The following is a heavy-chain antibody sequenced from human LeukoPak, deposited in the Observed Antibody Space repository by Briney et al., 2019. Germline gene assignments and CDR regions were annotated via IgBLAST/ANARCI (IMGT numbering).Heavy chain of an antibody. CDR1: AGSIISSD. D-gene: IGHD2-2*01. V-gene: IGHV4-4*07. CDR2: ISTSGRT. Sequence: SETLSLTCTVSAGSIISSDWTWVRQPAGEGLEWIGRISTSGRTNYNPSLKGRVSMSVDQSKNQSSRSLSSVTAADTAIYYCARVKLPAPSVGSSYYFMDVWGKGTTVTVSS. CDR3: ARVKLPAPSVGSSYYFMDV. J-gene: IGHJ6*03.